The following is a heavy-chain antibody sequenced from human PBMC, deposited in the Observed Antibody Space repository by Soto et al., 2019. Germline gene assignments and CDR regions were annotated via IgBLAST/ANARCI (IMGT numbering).Heavy chain of an antibody. J-gene: IGHJ6*02. CDR2: ISWDGGST. Sequence: PGGSLRLSCAASGFTFDDYTMHWVRQAPGKGLEWVSLISWDGGSTYYADSVKGRFTISRDNTKNSLYLQMSSLRAEGTAVYYCVKGQSSRCSQTGGMDVWGQGTTVTVSS. V-gene: IGHV3-43*01. CDR1: GFTFDDYT. D-gene: IGHD1-26*01. CDR3: VKGQSSRCSQTGGMDV.